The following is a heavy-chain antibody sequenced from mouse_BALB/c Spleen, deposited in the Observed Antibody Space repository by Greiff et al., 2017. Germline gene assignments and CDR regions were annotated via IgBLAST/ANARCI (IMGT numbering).Heavy chain of an antibody. CDR1: GFTFSSYT. CDR3: TLSTMITRFAMDY. CDR2: ISSGGSYT. D-gene: IGHD2-4*01. J-gene: IGHJ4*01. V-gene: IGHV5-6-4*01. Sequence: EVKLMESGGGLVKPGGSLKLSCAASGFTFSSYTMSWVRQTPEKRLEWVATISSGGSYTYYPDSVKGRFTISRDNAKNTLYLQMSSLKSEDTAMYYCTLSTMITRFAMDYWGQGTSVTVSS.